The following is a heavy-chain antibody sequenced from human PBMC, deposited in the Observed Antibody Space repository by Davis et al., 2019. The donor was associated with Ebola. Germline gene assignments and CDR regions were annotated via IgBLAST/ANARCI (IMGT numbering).Heavy chain of an antibody. J-gene: IGHJ6*04. CDR1: GDSVSTAG. CDR2: TYYKSKWYN. CDR3: ARGWFRSGMDV. D-gene: IGHD6-19*01. V-gene: IGHV6-1*01. Sequence: PSETLSLTCAISGDSVSTAGWNWIRHSPSRGLEWLGRTYYKSKWYNDYAASVKSRITINPDTSTNQFSLQLNSVTPEDTAVYYCARGWFRSGMDVWGEGTTVTVSS.